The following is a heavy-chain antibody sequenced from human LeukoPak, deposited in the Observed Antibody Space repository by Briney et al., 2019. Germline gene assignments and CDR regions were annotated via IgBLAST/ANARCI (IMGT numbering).Heavy chain of an antibody. CDR3: ARGSGSYYTKPLDY. J-gene: IGHJ4*02. Sequence: SETLSLTCAVYGGSFSGYYWSWIRQPPGKGLEWIGEINHSGSTNYNPSLKSRVTISVDTSKNQFSLKLSSVTAADTAVYYCARGSGSYYTKPLDYWGQGTLVTVSS. CDR1: GGSFSGYY. D-gene: IGHD1-26*01. V-gene: IGHV4-34*01. CDR2: INHSGST.